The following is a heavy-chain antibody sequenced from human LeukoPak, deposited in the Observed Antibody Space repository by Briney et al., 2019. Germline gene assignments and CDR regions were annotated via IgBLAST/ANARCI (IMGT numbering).Heavy chain of an antibody. J-gene: IGHJ3*02. D-gene: IGHD3-22*01. CDR1: GFTFSSYE. CDR2: ISSSGSTI. Sequence: PGGSLRLSCAASGFTFSSYEMNWVRQAPGKGLEWVSYISSSGSTIYYADSVKGRFTISRDNATNSLYLQMNSLRAEDTAVYYCARAPPEYYYDSSGQQVAFDIWGQGTMVTVSS. V-gene: IGHV3-48*03. CDR3: ARAPPEYYYDSSGQQVAFDI.